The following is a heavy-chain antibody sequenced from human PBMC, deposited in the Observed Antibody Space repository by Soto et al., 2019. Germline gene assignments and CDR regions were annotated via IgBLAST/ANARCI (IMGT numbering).Heavy chain of an antibody. D-gene: IGHD2-2*01. CDR3: AREISCSSTSCYVGYYYYYGMDV. Sequence: GGSLRLSCAASGFTFSSYGMHWVRQAPGKGLEWVAVIWYDGSNKYYADSVKGRFTISRDNSKNTLYLQMNSLRAEDTAVYYCAREISCSSTSCYVGYYYYYGMDVWAQGTTVTVSS. CDR1: GFTFSSYG. J-gene: IGHJ6*02. V-gene: IGHV3-33*01. CDR2: IWYDGSNK.